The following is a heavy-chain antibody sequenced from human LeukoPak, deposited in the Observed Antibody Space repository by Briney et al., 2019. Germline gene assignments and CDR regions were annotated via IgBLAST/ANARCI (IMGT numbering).Heavy chain of an antibody. D-gene: IGHD3-22*01. CDR3: ARGGSYYYDSTGYYYEPIDY. J-gene: IGHJ4*02. V-gene: IGHV1-2*02. CDR1: GYTFTGYY. CDR2: INPNSGCT. Sequence: ASVKVSCKPSGYTFTGYYIHWVRQAPGLGLEWMGWINPNSGCTNYAQKFQGRVTMTRDTSISAAYMELSRLRSDDTAVYYCARGGSYYYDSTGYYYEPIDYWGQGTLVTVSS.